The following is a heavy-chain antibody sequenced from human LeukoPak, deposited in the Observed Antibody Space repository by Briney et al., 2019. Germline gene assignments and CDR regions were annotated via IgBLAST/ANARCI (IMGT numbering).Heavy chain of an antibody. Sequence: GTSLRLSCAASGFTFSNSGMHWVRQAPGKGLEWVAVIWYDGSNKYYADSVEGRFTISRDQSKNTLYLQMNSLRAEDTALYYCATEGGNYLTKLEYWGQGTPVTVSS. V-gene: IGHV3-33*01. CDR1: GFTFSNSG. J-gene: IGHJ4*02. D-gene: IGHD1-26*01. CDR3: ATEGGNYLTKLEY. CDR2: IWYDGSNK.